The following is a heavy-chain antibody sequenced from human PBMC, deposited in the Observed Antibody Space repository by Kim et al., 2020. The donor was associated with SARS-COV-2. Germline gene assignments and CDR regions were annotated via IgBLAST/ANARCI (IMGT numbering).Heavy chain of an antibody. J-gene: IGHJ3*02. CDR2: IYTSGST. CDR1: GGSISSGSYY. CDR3: VRKSDAFDI. V-gene: IGHV4-61*02. Sequence: SETLSLTCTVSGGSISSGSYYWSWIRQPAGKGLEWIGRIYTSGSTNYNPSLKSRVTISVDTSKNQFSLKLSSVTAADTAVYYCVRKSDAFDIWGQGTMVTVSS. D-gene: IGHD3-3*01.